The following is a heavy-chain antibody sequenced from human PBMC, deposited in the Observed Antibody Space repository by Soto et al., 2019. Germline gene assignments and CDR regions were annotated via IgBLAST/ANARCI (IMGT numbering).Heavy chain of an antibody. CDR2: INHSGST. V-gene: IGHV4-34*01. Sequence: QVQLQQWGAGLLKPSETLSLTCAVYGGSFSGYYWSWIRQPPEKGLEWIGEINHSGSTNYNPSLKSRVTISVDTSKNQFSLKLSSVTAADTAVYYCARRRPNIAAAGSYFDYWGQGTLVTVSS. CDR1: GGSFSGYY. CDR3: ARRRPNIAAAGSYFDY. J-gene: IGHJ4*02. D-gene: IGHD6-13*01.